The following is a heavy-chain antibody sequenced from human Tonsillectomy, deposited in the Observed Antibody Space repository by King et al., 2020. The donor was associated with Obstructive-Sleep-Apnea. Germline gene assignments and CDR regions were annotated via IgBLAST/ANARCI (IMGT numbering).Heavy chain of an antibody. D-gene: IGHD2-2*01. CDR2: ISAYNGKP. V-gene: IGHV1-18*01. CDR1: GYTFTSYG. J-gene: IGHJ4*02. Sequence: QLVQSGAEVKKPGASVKVSCKASGYTFTSYGISWVRQTPVQGLDWMGWISAYNGKPNSAQKRQGRVTMTTDTPTRTAYMELRSLRSDDTAVYYCAREVDCSSTSCYPFDYWGQGTLVTVSS. CDR3: AREVDCSSTSCYPFDY.